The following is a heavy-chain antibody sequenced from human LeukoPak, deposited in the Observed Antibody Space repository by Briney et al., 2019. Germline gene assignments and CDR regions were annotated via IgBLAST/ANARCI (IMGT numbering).Heavy chain of an antibody. D-gene: IGHD3-10*01. J-gene: IGHJ4*02. CDR1: GFTFSSYW. V-gene: IGHV3-74*01. CDR3: ARDLRVWFGELPDY. CDR2: INSDGSST. Sequence: GGSLRLSCAASGFTFSSYWMHWVRQAPGKGLVWVSRINSDGSSTSYADSVKGRFTISRDNAENTLYLQMNSLRAEDAAVYYCARDLRVWFGELPDYWGQGTLVTVSS.